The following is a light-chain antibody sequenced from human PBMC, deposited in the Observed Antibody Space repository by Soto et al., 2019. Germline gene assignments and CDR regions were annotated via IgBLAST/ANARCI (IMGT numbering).Light chain of an antibody. CDR3: SSFAGSDSVV. V-gene: IGLV2-8*01. CDR2: EVT. J-gene: IGLJ2*01. CDR1: SSDVGGYNY. Sequence: QSALTQPPSASGSPGQSVTISCTGTSSDVGGYNYVSWYQQHAGKGPKLMIYEVTKRPSGVPDRFSGSKSGNTASLTVSGLQADDEAAYYCSSFAGSDSVVFGGGTKLTVL.